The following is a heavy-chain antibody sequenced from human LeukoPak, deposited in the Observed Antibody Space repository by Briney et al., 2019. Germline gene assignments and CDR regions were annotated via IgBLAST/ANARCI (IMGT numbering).Heavy chain of an antibody. V-gene: IGHV4-61*02. Sequence: SETLSLTCGVSGGSISGSYYWSWIRQPAGKGLEWIGRIYTSGSTNYNPSLKSRVTISVDTSKNQFSLKLSSVTAADTAVYYCARGLMYYDILTGHIDYWGQGTLVTVSS. J-gene: IGHJ4*02. D-gene: IGHD3-9*01. CDR3: ARGLMYYDILTGHIDY. CDR2: IYTSGST. CDR1: GGSISGSYY.